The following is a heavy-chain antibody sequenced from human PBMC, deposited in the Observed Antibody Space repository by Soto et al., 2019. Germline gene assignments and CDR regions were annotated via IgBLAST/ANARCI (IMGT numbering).Heavy chain of an antibody. CDR3: AKTSGYSYGFVFGIDA. D-gene: IGHD5-18*01. Sequence: EVQVLESGGGLIQPGGSLRLSCVASGFNFNIYARTWVRQTSGKGLEWVSVISGNGAEIHYADSVRGRFTISRDNSKNSVSLHMNGLRAEDTAIYYCAKTSGYSYGFVFGIDAWGQGTTVTVSS. CDR1: GFNFNIYA. CDR2: ISGNGAEI. V-gene: IGHV3-23*01. J-gene: IGHJ6*02.